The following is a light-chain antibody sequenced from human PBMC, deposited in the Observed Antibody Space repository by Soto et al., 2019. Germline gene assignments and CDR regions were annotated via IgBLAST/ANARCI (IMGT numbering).Light chain of an antibody. V-gene: IGKV1-9*01. J-gene: IGKJ1*01. Sequence: DIQLTQSPSFLSASVGDRVTITCRASQDIRTYLNWYQQKPGRAPKLIIHSASALPSGVPSRFSGSGSGTEFTLTISSLQPDDVATYYCQQYNGFPWTFGQGTKVDIK. CDR1: QDIRTY. CDR3: QQYNGFPWT. CDR2: SAS.